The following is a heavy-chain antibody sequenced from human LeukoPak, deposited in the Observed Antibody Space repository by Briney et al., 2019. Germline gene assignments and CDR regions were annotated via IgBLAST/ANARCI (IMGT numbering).Heavy chain of an antibody. CDR3: AKGFVLRYFDWLDAFDI. D-gene: IGHD3-9*01. V-gene: IGHV3-9*01. Sequence: GGSLRLSCAASGFTFNDYAMHWVRQAPGKGLEWVSGISWHSGSIAYADSVKGRFAISRDNAKNSLHIQINSLRPADTALYYCAKGFVLRYFDWLDAFDIWGQGTMVNVSS. J-gene: IGHJ3*02. CDR1: GFTFNDYA. CDR2: ISWHSGSI.